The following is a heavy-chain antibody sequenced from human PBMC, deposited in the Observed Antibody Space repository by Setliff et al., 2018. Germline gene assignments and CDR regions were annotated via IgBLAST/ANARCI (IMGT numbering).Heavy chain of an antibody. CDR1: GFSFSNYA. CDR3: ARSPGWIPWFDS. D-gene: IGHD5-18*01. CDR2: FSSRNDYI. V-gene: IGHV3-21*01. J-gene: IGHJ5*01. Sequence: LRLSCEASGFSFSNYAMNWVRQAPGKGLEWVASFSSRNDYIYHADSVKGRFTISRNNAKTSLYLQMDSLRAEDTAVYFCARSPGWIPWFDSWGQGTLVTVSS.